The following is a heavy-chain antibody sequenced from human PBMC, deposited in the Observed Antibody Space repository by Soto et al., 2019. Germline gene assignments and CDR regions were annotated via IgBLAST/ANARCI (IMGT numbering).Heavy chain of an antibody. J-gene: IGHJ4*02. CDR2: MNPNSGNT. V-gene: IGHV1-8*01. CDR1: GYTFTSYD. CDR3: ARSTRDYYDSDY. D-gene: IGHD3-22*01. Sequence: QVQLVQSGAEVKKPGVSVKVSCKASGYTFTSYDINWVRQATGQGLEWMGWMNPNSGNTGYAQKFQGRVTMTRNTSISTAYMELSSLRSEDTAVYYCARSTRDYYDSDYWGQGTLVTVSS.